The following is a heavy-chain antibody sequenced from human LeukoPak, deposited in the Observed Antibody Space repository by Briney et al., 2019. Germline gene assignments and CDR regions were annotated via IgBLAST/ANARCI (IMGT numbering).Heavy chain of an antibody. J-gene: IGHJ3*02. CDR3: ARGAYYSTSGTPPDI. V-gene: IGHV1-46*01. CDR1: GYTFISYY. CDR2: INPNVGST. D-gene: IGHD3-10*01. Sequence: ASVKVSCKASGYTFISYYIHWVRQAPGQGLEWMGIINPNVGSTSYAQKFQGRVTVTRDTSTSTVYMQLSSLRSEDTAVYYCARGAYYSTSGTPPDIWGQGTMVTVSS.